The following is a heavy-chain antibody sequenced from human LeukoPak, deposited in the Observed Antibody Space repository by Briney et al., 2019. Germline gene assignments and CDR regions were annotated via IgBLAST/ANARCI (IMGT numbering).Heavy chain of an antibody. J-gene: IGHJ4*02. Sequence: SETLSLNGTVSGGSIGSYYWTWIRQPAGKGLEWIGRIYTTGSTNYNPSLNSRVTMSVDTSKKQFSLKLSSVTAADTAVYYCARQIAGAGKAGFDYWGQGTLVTVSS. D-gene: IGHD6-19*01. V-gene: IGHV4-4*07. CDR3: ARQIAGAGKAGFDY. CDR2: IYTTGST. CDR1: GGSIGSYY.